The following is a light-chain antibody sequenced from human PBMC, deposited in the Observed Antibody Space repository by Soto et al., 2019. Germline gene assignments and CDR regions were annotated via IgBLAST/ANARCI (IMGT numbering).Light chain of an antibody. Sequence: QSALTQPASVSGSPGQSITISCTGSSSDVGGYNLVSWHQQHPGKAPKLMIYDVSDRPSGISNRFSGSKSGNTASLTISGLQPEDEAEYYCCSYTSGDTHFFGTGTKVTVL. CDR2: DVS. CDR3: CSYTSGDTHF. V-gene: IGLV2-14*01. CDR1: SSDVGGYNL. J-gene: IGLJ1*01.